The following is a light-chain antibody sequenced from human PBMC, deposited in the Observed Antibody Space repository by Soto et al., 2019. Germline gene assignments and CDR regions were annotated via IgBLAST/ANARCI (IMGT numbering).Light chain of an antibody. CDR3: QQRRSGYT. CDR1: QSVRNY. CDR2: DAS. J-gene: IGKJ2*01. V-gene: IGKV3-11*01. Sequence: EIVLTQSPATLSLSPGERATLSCRASQSVRNYLAWYQQKPGQAPRLLIYDASNRATGIPARFSGSGSGTDFTLTISSLEPEDFAVYYCQQRRSGYTFGEGTELEIK.